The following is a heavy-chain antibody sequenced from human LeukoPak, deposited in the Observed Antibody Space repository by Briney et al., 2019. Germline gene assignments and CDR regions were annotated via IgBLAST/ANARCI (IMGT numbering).Heavy chain of an antibody. CDR2: INHSGST. J-gene: IGHJ4*02. Sequence: SETLSLTCAVYGGSFSGYYWSWIRQPPGKGLEWIGEINHSGSTNYNPSLKSRVTISVDTSKNQFSLKLSSVTAADTAVYYCARLLGEEQVDTAMVTLGDSIDISNYFDYWGQGTLVTVSS. V-gene: IGHV4-34*01. CDR3: ARLLGEEQVDTAMVTLGDSIDISNYFDY. CDR1: GGSFSGYY. D-gene: IGHD5-18*01.